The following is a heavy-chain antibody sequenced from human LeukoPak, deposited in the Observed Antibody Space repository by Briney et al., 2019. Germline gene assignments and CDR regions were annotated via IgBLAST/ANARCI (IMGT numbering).Heavy chain of an antibody. J-gene: IGHJ4*02. D-gene: IGHD5-12*01. Sequence: GGSLRLSCAASGFTFSDFEINWVRQAPGKGLEWVSYISGSGSTIFYADSVKGRFTISRDNTKNSLSLQMNSLRAEDTAVYYCTRYRGYYGALDYWGQGTLVTVSS. CDR1: GFTFSDFE. V-gene: IGHV3-48*03. CDR2: ISGSGSTI. CDR3: TRYRGYYGALDY.